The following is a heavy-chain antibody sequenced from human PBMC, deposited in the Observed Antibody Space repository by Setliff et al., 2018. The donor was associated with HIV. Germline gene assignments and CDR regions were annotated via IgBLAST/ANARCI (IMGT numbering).Heavy chain of an antibody. D-gene: IGHD1-26*01. J-gene: IGHJ4*02. CDR2: INLGGNT. CDR3: VTRREMSWDFDN. Sequence: PSETLSLTCTVSGGSISSYYWNWIRQTPGKGLEWIAGINLGGNTNYNPSLKSRVAISVDTSKNHFSLRLDSMTAADTGIYYCVTRREMSWDFDNWGRGNMVTVSS. V-gene: IGHV4-34*01. CDR1: GGSISSYY.